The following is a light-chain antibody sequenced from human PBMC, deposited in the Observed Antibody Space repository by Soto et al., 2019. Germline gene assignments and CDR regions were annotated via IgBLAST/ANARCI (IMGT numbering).Light chain of an antibody. CDR2: EVT. Sequence: QSALTQPPSASGSPGQSVVISCTGTSSDVGAYKYVSWYQQHPGKAPKLMIYEVTKRPSGVPDRFSGSKSGNTASLTVSGVQAEDEADYYCSSYAGSKNVVFGGGTKLTVL. CDR3: SSYAGSKNVV. CDR1: SSDVGAYKY. V-gene: IGLV2-8*01. J-gene: IGLJ2*01.